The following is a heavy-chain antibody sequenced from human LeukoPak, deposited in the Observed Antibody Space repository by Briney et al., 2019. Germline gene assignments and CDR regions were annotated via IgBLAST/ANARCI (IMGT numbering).Heavy chain of an antibody. J-gene: IGHJ6*04. CDR1: GGSISSGGYY. CDR3: ARDGDYYGSGSYYYGMDV. V-gene: IGHV4-31*03. Sequence: PSETLSLTCTVSGGSISSGGYYWRWIRQHPGKGLEWIGYIYYSGSTYYNPSLKSRFTISVDTSKNQFSLKLSSVTAADTAVYYCARDGDYYGSGSYYYGMDVWGKGTTVTVSS. D-gene: IGHD3-10*01. CDR2: IYYSGST.